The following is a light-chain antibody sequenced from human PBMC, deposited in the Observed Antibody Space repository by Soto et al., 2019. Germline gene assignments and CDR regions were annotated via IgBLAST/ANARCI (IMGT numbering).Light chain of an antibody. CDR3: ATWDDGLNGPV. J-gene: IGLJ2*01. V-gene: IGLV1-44*01. Sequence: QSVLTQPPSASGTPGQRVTISCSGSNSNVGNNTVNWYQQLPGTAPKLLIETNNQRPFGVPDRFSDSKSGTSASLAISGLQSEDEGDYYCATWDDGLNGPVFGGGTKLTVL. CDR1: NSNVGNNT. CDR2: TNN.